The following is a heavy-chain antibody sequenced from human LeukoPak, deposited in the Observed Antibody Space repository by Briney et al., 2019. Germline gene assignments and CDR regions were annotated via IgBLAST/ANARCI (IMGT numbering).Heavy chain of an antibody. CDR3: AKWELYSGFYYIDY. V-gene: IGHV3-7*01. CDR1: GFTFSSYW. Sequence: GGSLRLSCAASGFTFSSYWMTWVRQGPGKGLEWVANIKPDGSLIYYVDSVKGRFTISRDNAKNSLYLQMNSLRAEDTAVYYCAKWELYSGFYYIDYWGQGTLATVSS. D-gene: IGHD1-26*01. J-gene: IGHJ4*02. CDR2: IKPDGSLI.